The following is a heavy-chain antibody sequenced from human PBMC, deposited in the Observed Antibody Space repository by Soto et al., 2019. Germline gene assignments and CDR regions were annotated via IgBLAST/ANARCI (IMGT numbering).Heavy chain of an antibody. D-gene: IGHD3-22*01. Sequence: ASVKVSCKASGYSFTSYPIHWVRQAPGQRLEWMGWINAGNGNTEYSQKFQGRVTITRDTSASTAYMELSSLRSEDTSVYYCARTGDDTSAYYNYFDYWGQGTLVTVSS. CDR1: GYSFTSYP. V-gene: IGHV1-3*01. CDR2: INAGNGNT. J-gene: IGHJ4*02. CDR3: ARTGDDTSAYYNYFDY.